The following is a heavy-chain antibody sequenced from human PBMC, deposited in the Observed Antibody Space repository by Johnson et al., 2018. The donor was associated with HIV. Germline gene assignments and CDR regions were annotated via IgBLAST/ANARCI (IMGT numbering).Heavy chain of an antibody. J-gene: IGHJ3*02. V-gene: IGHV3-NL1*01. Sequence: VHLVESGGGVVQPGRSLRLSCAASGFTFSSYGMHWVRQAPGKGLEWVSSINWTGGSIGYADSVKGRFTISRDNSKNTLYLQMNSLRAEDTALYYCAKGYSSSWYDAFDIWGQGTMVTVSS. D-gene: IGHD6-13*01. CDR2: INWTGGSI. CDR1: GFTFSSYG. CDR3: AKGYSSSWYDAFDI.